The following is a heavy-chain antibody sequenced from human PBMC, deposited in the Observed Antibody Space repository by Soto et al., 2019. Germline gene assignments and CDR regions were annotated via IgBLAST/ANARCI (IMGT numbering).Heavy chain of an antibody. CDR3: TTPMSSSSAFDI. D-gene: IGHD6-6*01. CDR2: IKSKTDGGTT. CDR1: GFTFSNAW. Sequence: GGSLRLSCAASGFTFSNAWMSWVRQAPGKGLEWVGRIKSKTDGGTTDYAAPVKGRFTISRDDSKNTLYLQMNSLKTEDTAVYYWTTPMSSSSAFDIWGQGTMVTVSS. J-gene: IGHJ3*02. V-gene: IGHV3-15*01.